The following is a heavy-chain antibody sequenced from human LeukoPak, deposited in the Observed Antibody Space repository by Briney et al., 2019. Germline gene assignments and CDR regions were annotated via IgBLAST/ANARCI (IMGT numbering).Heavy chain of an antibody. CDR1: GGSFSGYY. D-gene: IGHD3-16*01. V-gene: IGHV4-34*01. CDR3: ARLGTLGDRGGNRDY. J-gene: IGHJ4*02. CDR2: INHSGST. Sequence: SETLSLTCAVYGGSFSGYYWSWIRQPPGKGLEWIGEINHSGSTNYNPSLKSRVTISVDTSKNQFSLKLSSVTAADTAVYYCARLGTLGDRGGNRDYWGQGTLVTVSS.